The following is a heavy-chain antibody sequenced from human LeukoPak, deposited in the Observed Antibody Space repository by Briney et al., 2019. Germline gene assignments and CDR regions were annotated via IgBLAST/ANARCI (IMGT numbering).Heavy chain of an antibody. J-gene: IGHJ4*02. CDR1: GFTFSSYE. D-gene: IGHD3-10*01. V-gene: IGHV3-48*03. Sequence: GGSLRLSCAASGFTFSSYEMNWVRQAPGKGLEWVSYISSSGSTIYYADSVKGRFTISRDNAKNSLYLQMNSLRAEDTAVYYCARSNYYGSGRITMVRGVIITRYFDYWGQGTLVTVSS. CDR3: ARSNYYGSGRITMVRGVIITRYFDY. CDR2: ISSSGSTI.